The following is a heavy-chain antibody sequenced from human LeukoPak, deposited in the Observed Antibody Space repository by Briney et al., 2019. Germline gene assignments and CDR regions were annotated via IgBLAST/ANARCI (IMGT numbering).Heavy chain of an antibody. V-gene: IGHV4-39*07. J-gene: IGHJ5*02. CDR2: IYYSGST. D-gene: IGHD1-26*01. CDR3: ARGYVGTSGNKHWFDP. Sequence: PSETLSLTCTVSGGSISSSSYYWGWIRQPPGKGLEWIGSIYYSGSTNYNPSLKSRVTISVDTSKNQFSLKLSSVTAADTAVYYCARGYVGTSGNKHWFDPWGQGTLVTVSS. CDR1: GGSISSSSYY.